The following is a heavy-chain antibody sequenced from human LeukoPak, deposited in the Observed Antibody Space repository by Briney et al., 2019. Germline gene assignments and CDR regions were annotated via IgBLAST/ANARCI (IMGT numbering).Heavy chain of an antibody. D-gene: IGHD3-10*01. Sequence: SETLSLTCAVYGGSLSGYYWSWIRQPPGKGLEWIGEINHSGSTNYNPSLKSRVTISVDTSKNQFSLKLSSVTAADTAVYYCAGGSGSYYHPLSDYWGQGTLVTVSS. CDR3: AGGSGSYYHPLSDY. V-gene: IGHV4-34*01. CDR2: INHSGST. J-gene: IGHJ4*02. CDR1: GGSLSGYY.